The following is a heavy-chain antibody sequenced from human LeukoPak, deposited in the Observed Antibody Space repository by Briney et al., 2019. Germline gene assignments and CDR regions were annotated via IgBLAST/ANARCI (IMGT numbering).Heavy chain of an antibody. D-gene: IGHD2-21*02. V-gene: IGHV4-59*01. CDR1: GGSINDYF. CDR3: ARSRGWGSDNDRFSADFDY. J-gene: IGHJ4*02. CDR2: IFYSGRT. Sequence: SETLSLTCTVSGGSINDYFWSWIRQPPRKGLEWIGYIFYSGRTHYNPSLKSRVTISLDTSKNQISLKLNSVTAADTAVYYCARSRGWGSDNDRFSADFDYWGQGTLVTVSS.